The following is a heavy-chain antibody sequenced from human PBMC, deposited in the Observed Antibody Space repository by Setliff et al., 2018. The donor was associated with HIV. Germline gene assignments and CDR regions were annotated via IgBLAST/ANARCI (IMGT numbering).Heavy chain of an antibody. Sequence: ASVKVSCKASGYTFTDYYMHWVQQAPGKGLHWMGRIDPENDETKYSQKFQVRFTMTADRSTDTAYMELSGLRSEDTAIYYCVLYSTGASRFDYWGQGTLVTAPQ. CDR1: GYTFTDYY. CDR3: VLYSTGASRFDY. J-gene: IGHJ4*02. CDR2: IDPENDET. V-gene: IGHV1-69-2*01. D-gene: IGHD2-8*01.